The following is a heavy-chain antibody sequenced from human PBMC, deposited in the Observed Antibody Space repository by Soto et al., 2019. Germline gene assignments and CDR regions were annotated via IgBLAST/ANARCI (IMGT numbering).Heavy chain of an antibody. J-gene: IGHJ5*02. CDR1: GGTFSSYA. Sequence: GASVKFPCKASGGTFSSYAISWVRQAPGQGLEWMGGIIPIFGTANYAQKFQGRVTITADKSTSTAYMELSSLRSEDTAVYYCASIPSKGWLQLPWFDPWGQGTLVTVSS. CDR3: ASIPSKGWLQLPWFDP. D-gene: IGHD5-12*01. V-gene: IGHV1-69*06. CDR2: IIPIFGTA.